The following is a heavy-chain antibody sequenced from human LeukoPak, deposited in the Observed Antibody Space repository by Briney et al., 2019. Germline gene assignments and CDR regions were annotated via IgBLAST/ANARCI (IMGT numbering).Heavy chain of an antibody. CDR3: ARESTVTKFNWFDP. CDR2: ISWNSGSI. CDR1: GFTFDDYA. D-gene: IGHD4-11*01. V-gene: IGHV3-9*01. J-gene: IGHJ5*02. Sequence: QSGRSLRLSCAASGFTFDDYAMHWVRQAPGKGLEWVSGISWNSGSIGYADSVKGRFTISRDNAKNSRYLQMNSLRAEDTALYYCARESTVTKFNWFDPWGQGTLVTVSS.